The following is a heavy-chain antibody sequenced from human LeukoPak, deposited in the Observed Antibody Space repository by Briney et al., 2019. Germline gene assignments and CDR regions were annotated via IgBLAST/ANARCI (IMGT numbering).Heavy chain of an antibody. Sequence: AGGSLRLSCAASGFTFSSYEMNWVRQAPGKGLEWVSYISSSGSTIYYADSVKGRFTISRDNAKNSLYLQMNSLRAEDTAVYYCAREDGDGYFDYWGQGTLVTVSS. CDR2: ISSSGSTI. D-gene: IGHD4-17*01. J-gene: IGHJ4*02. CDR3: AREDGDGYFDY. CDR1: GFTFSSYE. V-gene: IGHV3-48*03.